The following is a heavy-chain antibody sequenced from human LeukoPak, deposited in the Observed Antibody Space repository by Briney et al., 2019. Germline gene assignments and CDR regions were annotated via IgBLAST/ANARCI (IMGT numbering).Heavy chain of an antibody. CDR3: ARNYYYGSGSYVYYYGMDV. Sequence: PGGSLRLSCAASGFTFSSYALSWVRQAPGKGLEWVSAISGSGGSTYYADSVKGRFTISRDNSKNTLYLQMNSLRAEDTAVYYCARNYYYGSGSYVYYYGMDVWGQGTTVTVSS. CDR2: ISGSGGST. V-gene: IGHV3-23*01. J-gene: IGHJ6*02. D-gene: IGHD3-10*01. CDR1: GFTFSSYA.